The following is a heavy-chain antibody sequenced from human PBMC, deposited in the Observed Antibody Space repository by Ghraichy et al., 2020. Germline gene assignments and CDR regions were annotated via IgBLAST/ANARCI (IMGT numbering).Heavy chain of an antibody. CDR2: IYNGGTK. CDR1: GFSVSAYY. J-gene: IGHJ6*02. D-gene: IGHD3-3*01. CDR3: ARGIEAHDFWSAYYRDHYACRAV. Sequence: GESLNISCAASGFSVSAYYITWVRQAPGKGLEWVSIIYNGGTKYYSDSVKGRFTISRDHSKNIVYVQMNNLRPEDTAVYYCARGIEAHDFWSAYYRDHYACRAVWGQGTTVIVSS. V-gene: IGHV3-66*02.